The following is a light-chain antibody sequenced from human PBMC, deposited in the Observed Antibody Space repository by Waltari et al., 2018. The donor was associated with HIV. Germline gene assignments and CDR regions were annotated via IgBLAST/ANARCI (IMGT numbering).Light chain of an antibody. V-gene: IGLV10-54*04. CDR3: SAWDSSLNVWM. J-gene: IGLJ3*02. Sequence: QAGLTQPPSVSKGLRQTATLTCTGNNNNVGFQGAAWLQQRPGYPPKLLSYRNNNRPSGISERVSASRSGNTASLTIAGLQPEDEADYYCSAWDSSLNVWMFGGGTKLTVL. CDR2: RNN. CDR1: NNNVGFQG.